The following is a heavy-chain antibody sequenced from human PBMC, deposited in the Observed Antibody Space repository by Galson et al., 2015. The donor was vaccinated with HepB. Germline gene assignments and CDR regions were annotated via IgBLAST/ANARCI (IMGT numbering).Heavy chain of an antibody. Sequence: SVKVSCKASGYTLTSHAMHWARQAPGRRLEWMGWINGGNGNTKYSEKFQGRVTISRDTSASTAYMELTSLRSEDTAVYYCARGSEYFDYWGQGTLVTVSS. CDR3: ARGSEYFDY. CDR1: GYTLTSHA. D-gene: IGHD6-19*01. J-gene: IGHJ4*02. CDR2: INGGNGNT. V-gene: IGHV1-3*01.